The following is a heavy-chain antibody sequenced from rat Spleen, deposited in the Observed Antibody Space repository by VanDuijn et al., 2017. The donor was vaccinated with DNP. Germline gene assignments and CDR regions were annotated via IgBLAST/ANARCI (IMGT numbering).Heavy chain of an antibody. CDR2: IIYDGSRT. CDR3: ATFEGRDA. Sequence: EVQLVESGGDLVQSGRSLKVSCAASGFTFSDYNMAWVRQAPKKGLEWFATIIYDGSRTYYRDSVKGRFTISRDNAKSTLYLQMDSLRSEETATYYCATFEGRDAWGQGTSVTVSS. CDR1: GFTFSDYN. J-gene: IGHJ4*01. D-gene: IGHD1-11*01. V-gene: IGHV5S10*01.